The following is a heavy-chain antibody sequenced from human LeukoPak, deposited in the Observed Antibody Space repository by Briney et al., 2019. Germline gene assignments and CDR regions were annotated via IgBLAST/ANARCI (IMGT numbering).Heavy chain of an antibody. J-gene: IGHJ6*02. D-gene: IGHD5-12*01. V-gene: IGHV1-69*04. CDR2: IIPILGIA. CDR3: ARAPGVATIYYYYGMDV. Sequence: SVKVSCKASGGTFSSYAISWVRQAPGQGLEWMGRIIPILGIANYAQKFQGRVTITADKSTSTAYMELSSLRSEDTAVYYCARAPGVATIYYYYGMDVWGQGTTVTVSS. CDR1: GGTFSSYA.